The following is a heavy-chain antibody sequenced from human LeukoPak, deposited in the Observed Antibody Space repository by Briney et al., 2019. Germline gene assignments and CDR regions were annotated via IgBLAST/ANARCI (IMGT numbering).Heavy chain of an antibody. CDR3: ASLSQWRNLDY. CDR1: GLTFSIYA. D-gene: IGHD6-19*01. Sequence: GGSLRFSCAASGLTFSIYAMSWVRQAPGNGLEWVSAIGPTGRSTYYADSVRGRFTISRDNSKNTLYLQMNSLRAEDTAIYYCASLSQWRNLDYWGQGTLVTVSS. CDR2: IGPTGRST. V-gene: IGHV3-23*01. J-gene: IGHJ4*02.